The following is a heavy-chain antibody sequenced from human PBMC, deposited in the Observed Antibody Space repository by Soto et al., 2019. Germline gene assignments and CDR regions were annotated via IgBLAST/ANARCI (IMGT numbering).Heavy chain of an antibody. D-gene: IGHD6-6*01. CDR2: INPNSGGT. CDR3: ARVGDIAARDAFDI. J-gene: IGHJ3*02. Sequence: ASVKVSCKASGYTFTGYYMQWVRQAPGQGLEWMGWINPNSGGTNYAQKFQGWVTMTRDTSISTAYMELSRLRSDDTAVYYCARVGDIAARDAFDIWGQGTMVTVSS. CDR1: GYTFTGYY. V-gene: IGHV1-2*04.